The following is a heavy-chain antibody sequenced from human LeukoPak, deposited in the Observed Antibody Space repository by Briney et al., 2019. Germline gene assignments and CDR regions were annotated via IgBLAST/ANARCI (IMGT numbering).Heavy chain of an antibody. V-gene: IGHV1-24*01. CDR1: GHTLTELS. CDR2: FDPEDGET. D-gene: IGHD6-13*01. CDR3: ATVDIAAAGTGDY. Sequence: ASVKVSCKVSGHTLTELSMHWVRQAPGKGLEWMGGFDPEDGETIYAQKFQGRVTMTEDTSTDTAYMELSSLRSEDTAVYYCATVDIAAAGTGDYWGQGTLVTVSS. J-gene: IGHJ4*02.